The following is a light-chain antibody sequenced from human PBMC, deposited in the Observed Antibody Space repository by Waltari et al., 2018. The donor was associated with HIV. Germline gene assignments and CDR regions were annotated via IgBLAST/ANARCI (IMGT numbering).Light chain of an antibody. V-gene: IGLV3-16*01. J-gene: IGLJ3*02. Sequence: SYELTQPPSVSVSLGQMARITCSGEALPKKYADWYQQKPGQFPVLVIYKDSERPSGIPERFSGSSSGTIVTLTISGVQSEDEADYYCLSADSSGTYSVFGGGTKLTVL. CDR2: KDS. CDR1: ALPKKY. CDR3: LSADSSGTYSV.